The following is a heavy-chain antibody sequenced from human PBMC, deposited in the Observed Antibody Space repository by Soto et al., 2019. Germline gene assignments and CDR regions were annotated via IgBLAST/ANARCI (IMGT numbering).Heavy chain of an antibody. CDR1: GFTFSSYS. CDR2: ISSSSSYI. Sequence: EVQLVESGGGLVKPGGSLRLSCAASGFTFSSYSMNWVRQAPGKGLEWVSSISSSSSYIYYADSVKGRFTISRDNAKNSLYLQMNSLRAEDTAVYYCATGQDIVVAGRGYWGQGTLVTVSS. J-gene: IGHJ4*02. D-gene: IGHD2-15*01. CDR3: ATGQDIVVAGRGY. V-gene: IGHV3-21*01.